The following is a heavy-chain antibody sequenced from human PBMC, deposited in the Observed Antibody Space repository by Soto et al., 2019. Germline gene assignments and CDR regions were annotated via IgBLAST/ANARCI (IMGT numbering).Heavy chain of an antibody. CDR3: ATLHYDYIWGSPPMGAFDI. J-gene: IGHJ3*02. CDR2: ISGSGGST. D-gene: IGHD3-16*01. CDR1: GFTFSSYA. Sequence: GGSLRLSCAASGFTFSSYAMSWVRQAPGKGLEWVSAISGSGGSTYYADSVKGRFTISRDNSKNTLYLQMNSLRAEDTAVYYCATLHYDYIWGSPPMGAFDIWGQGTMVTVSS. V-gene: IGHV3-23*01.